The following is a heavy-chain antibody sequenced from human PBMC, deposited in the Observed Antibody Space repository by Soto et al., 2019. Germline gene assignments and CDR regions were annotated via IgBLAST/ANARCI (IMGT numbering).Heavy chain of an antibody. CDR3: AKDRGGDCPDNSCYFGADY. CDR2: ISGTGSSH. J-gene: IGHJ4*02. Sequence: GGSLRLSCVGSGFTFSSYGMHWVRQAPGKGLECVAVISGTGSSHYYAASVEGRFTISRENSKNTLSLHMDRLRVEDTAVYYCAKDRGGDCPDNSCYFGADYWGQGTPVTVSS. D-gene: IGHD2-2*01. CDR1: GFTFSSYG. V-gene: IGHV3-30*18.